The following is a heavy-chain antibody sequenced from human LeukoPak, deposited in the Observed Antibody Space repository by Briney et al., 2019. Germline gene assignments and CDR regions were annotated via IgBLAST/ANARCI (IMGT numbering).Heavy chain of an antibody. J-gene: IGHJ3*02. D-gene: IGHD3-22*01. Sequence: EASVTVSCKASGYTFTSYGISWVRQAPGQGLEWMGWISAYNGNTNYAQKLQGRVTMTTDTSTSTAYMELRSLRSDDTAVYYCARVGLYDSSGWGAFDIWGQGTMVTVSS. CDR2: ISAYNGNT. CDR3: ARVGLYDSSGWGAFDI. CDR1: GYTFTSYG. V-gene: IGHV1-18*01.